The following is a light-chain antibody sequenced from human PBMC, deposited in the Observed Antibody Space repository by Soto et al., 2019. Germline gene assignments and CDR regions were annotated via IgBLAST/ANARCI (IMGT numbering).Light chain of an antibody. CDR2: DAS. J-gene: IGKJ5*01. CDR1: QDISHY. CDR3: QQYDDLPIT. Sequence: DIQMTQSPSSLSASVXDTTAITCQARQDISHYLNWYQQKPGKALKLLIYDASNLHPGVPSRFRGSGSGTEFSFNITSLQPEDVATYYCQQYDDLPITFGQGTLLEI. V-gene: IGKV1-33*01.